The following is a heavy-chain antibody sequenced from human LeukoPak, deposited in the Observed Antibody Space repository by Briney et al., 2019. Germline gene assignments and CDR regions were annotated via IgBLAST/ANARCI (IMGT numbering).Heavy chain of an antibody. V-gene: IGHV4-59*12. J-gene: IGHJ5*02. D-gene: IGHD4-17*01. CDR3: ARDSGTTGEVRFDP. Sequence: SETLSLTCTVSGGSISSYYWSWVRQPPGKGLEWIGFVYYTGSTDYNPSLKSRVAMSLDSSKTQFSLKLSSVTAADTAIYYCARDSGTTGEVRFDPWGQGILVTVSA. CDR1: GGSISSYY. CDR2: VYYTGST.